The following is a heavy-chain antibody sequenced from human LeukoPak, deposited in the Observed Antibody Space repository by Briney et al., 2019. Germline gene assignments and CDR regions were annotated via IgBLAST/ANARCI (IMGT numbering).Heavy chain of an antibody. CDR1: GDSISSYY. D-gene: IGHD5-24*01. CDR2: IYYSGGT. Sequence: PSETLSLICTVSGDSISSYYWSWIRQPPGKGLEWIGYIYYSGGTDYNPSLKSRVTISVDTSKNQFSLKLRSVTAADTAVYYCARHVTISGPYDASDIWGQGTMVTVSP. CDR3: ARHVTISGPYDASDI. J-gene: IGHJ3*02. V-gene: IGHV4-59*08.